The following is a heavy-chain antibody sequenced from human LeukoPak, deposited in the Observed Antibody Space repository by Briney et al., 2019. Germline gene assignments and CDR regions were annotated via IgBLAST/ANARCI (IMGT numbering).Heavy chain of an antibody. Sequence: GASVKVSCKASGYTFTGYYMHWVRQAPGQGLEWMGWINPNSGGTNYAQKFQGRVTMTRDTSISTAYMELSRLRSDDTAVYYCAVDRKGWLVHGGVGLFDYWGQGTLVTVSS. V-gene: IGHV1-2*02. CDR3: AVDRKGWLVHGGVGLFDY. J-gene: IGHJ4*02. CDR2: INPNSGGT. D-gene: IGHD6-19*01. CDR1: GYTFTGYY.